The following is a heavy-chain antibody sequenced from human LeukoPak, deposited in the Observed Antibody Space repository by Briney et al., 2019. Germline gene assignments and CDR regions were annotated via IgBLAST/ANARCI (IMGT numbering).Heavy chain of an antibody. CDR1: GFTFSSYA. CDR2: ISGSGGST. D-gene: IGHD3-16*01. CDR3: AKDQGPGGWFDP. V-gene: IGHV3-23*01. Sequence: PGGSLRLSCAASGFTFSSYAMSWVRQAPGKGLEWVSAISGSGGSTYYADSVKGRFTISRDNSKNTLYLQMNSLGAEDTAVYYCAKDQGPGGWFDPWGQGTLVTVSS. J-gene: IGHJ5*02.